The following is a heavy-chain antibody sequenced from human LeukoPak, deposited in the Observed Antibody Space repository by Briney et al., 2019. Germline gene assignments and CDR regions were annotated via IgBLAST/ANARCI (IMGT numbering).Heavy chain of an antibody. CDR2: IYSGGTT. CDR1: GFTVRSNY. CDR3: ARGTIYSPRGEDF. J-gene: IGHJ4*02. V-gene: IGHV3-53*01. Sequence: PGGSLRLSCAASGFTVRSNYMSWVRQAPGKGLEWVSVIYSGGTTYYADSVKGRSTISRDNSKNTLYLQMNSLRAEDTAVYYCARGTIYSPRGEDFWGQGTLVTVSS. D-gene: IGHD5-12*01.